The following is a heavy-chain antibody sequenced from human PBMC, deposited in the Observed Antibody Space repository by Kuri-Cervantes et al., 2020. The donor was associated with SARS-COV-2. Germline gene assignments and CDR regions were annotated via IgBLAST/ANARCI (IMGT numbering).Heavy chain of an antibody. V-gene: IGHV4-59*01. Sequence: SETLSLTCTVSGGSISSYYWSWIRQPPGKGLEWIGYIYYSGSTNYNPSLKSRVTLSVDTSKNQFSLKLSSVTAADTAVYYCARDGVSSWDFDYWGQGTLVTVSS. D-gene: IGHD6-13*01. J-gene: IGHJ4*02. CDR2: IYYSGST. CDR1: GGSISSYY. CDR3: ARDGVSSWDFDY.